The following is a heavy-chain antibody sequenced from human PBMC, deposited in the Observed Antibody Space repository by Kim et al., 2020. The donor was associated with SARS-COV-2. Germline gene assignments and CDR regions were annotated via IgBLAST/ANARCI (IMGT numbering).Heavy chain of an antibody. V-gene: IGHV3-30-3*01. CDR1: GFTFSSYA. J-gene: IGHJ4*02. CDR3: ARIASGNYYGWVEY. CDR2: ISYDGSNK. D-gene: IGHD1-26*01. Sequence: GGSLRLSCAASGFTFSSYAIHWVRQAPGKGLEWVAVISYDGSNKYYADSVKGRFTISRDNSKNTLCLQMNSLRAEDTAVYYCARIASGNYYGWVEYWGQGTLVTVSS.